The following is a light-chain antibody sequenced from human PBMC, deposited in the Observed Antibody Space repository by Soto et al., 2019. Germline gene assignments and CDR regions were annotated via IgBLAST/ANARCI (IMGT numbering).Light chain of an antibody. J-gene: IGKJ1*01. CDR1: QSVGRDY. CDR3: HQYAYAPWT. CDR2: NAS. V-gene: IGKV3-20*01. Sequence: EIVLTQSPATLALSPGERATLSCMASQSVGRDYLAWYQQTHGQAPRVXIYNASNRASGIPDRFSGSGSGTEFTLTISRLQPEDFAVYYCHQYAYAPWTFGQGTKVDIK.